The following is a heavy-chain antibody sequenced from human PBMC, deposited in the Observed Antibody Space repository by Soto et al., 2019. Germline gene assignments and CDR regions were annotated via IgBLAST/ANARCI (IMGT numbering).Heavy chain of an antibody. D-gene: IGHD1-26*01. V-gene: IGHV4-4*02. Sequence: QVQLQESGPGLVKPSGTLSLTCAVSGGSVSSTNWWSWVRQPPGKGLEWIGEIYHSGSTNYNPSLKSRVTISVDKSKTQYSLTLTSVTAADTAVYYCARDRGGATPCGYWGQGTLVTVSS. CDR1: GGSVSSTNW. J-gene: IGHJ4*02. CDR3: ARDRGGATPCGY. CDR2: IYHSGST.